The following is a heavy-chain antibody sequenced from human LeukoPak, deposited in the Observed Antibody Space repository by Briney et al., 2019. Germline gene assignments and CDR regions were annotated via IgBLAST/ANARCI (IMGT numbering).Heavy chain of an antibody. CDR3: AKDLYRDPDLFDY. CDR2: ISWNSGSI. CDR1: GFTFDDYA. Sequence: GGSLSLSFAASGFTFDDYAMHWVRQAPGKGLEWVSGISWNSGSIGYADSVKGRFTISRDNAKNSLYLQMNSLRAEDTALYYCAKDLYRDPDLFDYWGQGTLVTVSS. V-gene: IGHV3-9*01. J-gene: IGHJ4*02. D-gene: IGHD1-26*01.